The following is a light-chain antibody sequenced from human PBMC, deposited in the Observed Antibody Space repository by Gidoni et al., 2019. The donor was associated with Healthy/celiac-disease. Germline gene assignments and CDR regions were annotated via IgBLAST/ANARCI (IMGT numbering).Light chain of an antibody. Sequence: SSELTQDPAVSVAFGQTVRITCQGDSLRSYYASWYQQKPGQAPVLVIYGKNNRPSGIPDRFSGSRSGNTASLTITGAQSEDEADYYCNSRDSSGNPVVFGGGTKLTVL. CDR1: SLRSYY. CDR3: NSRDSSGNPVV. CDR2: GKN. V-gene: IGLV3-19*01. J-gene: IGLJ2*01.